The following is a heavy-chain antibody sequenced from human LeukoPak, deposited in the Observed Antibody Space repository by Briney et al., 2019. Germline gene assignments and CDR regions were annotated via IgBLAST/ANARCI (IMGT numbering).Heavy chain of an antibody. CDR3: ARGPRGGSGNYYYGMDV. CDR2: INHSGST. D-gene: IGHD3-10*01. CDR1: GGSFSGYY. J-gene: IGHJ6*02. Sequence: PSETLSLTCAVYGGSFSGYYWSWIRQPPGKGLEWIGEINHSGSTNYNPSLKGRVTISVDTSKNQFSLKLSSVTAADTAVYYCARGPRGGSGNYYYGMDVWGQGTTVTVSS. V-gene: IGHV4-34*01.